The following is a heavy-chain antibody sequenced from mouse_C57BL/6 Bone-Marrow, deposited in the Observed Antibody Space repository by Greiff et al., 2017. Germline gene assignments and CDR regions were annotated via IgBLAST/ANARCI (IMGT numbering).Heavy chain of an antibody. V-gene: IGHV1-54*01. Sequence: QVQLKESGAELVRPGTSVKVSCKASGYAFTNYLIEWVKQRPGQGLEWIGVINPGSGGTNYNEKFKGKATLTADKSSSTAYMQLSSLTSEDSAVYFCARSDGYRAMDYWGQGTSVTVSS. J-gene: IGHJ4*01. D-gene: IGHD2-3*01. CDR2: INPGSGGT. CDR1: GYAFTNYL. CDR3: ARSDGYRAMDY.